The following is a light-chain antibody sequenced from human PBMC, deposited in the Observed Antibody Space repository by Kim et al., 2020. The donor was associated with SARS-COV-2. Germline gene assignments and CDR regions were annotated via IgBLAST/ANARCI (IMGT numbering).Light chain of an antibody. CDR1: QSVYSW. CDR2: KAS. J-gene: IGKJ1*01. Sequence: ASVGDRVTITCRASQSVYSWLAWYQQKAGKAPNLLIYKASSLPNGAPSRFSGIESGTEFTLTINSLQPDDFATYYCQQYHDYPRTFGQGTKVDIK. CDR3: QQYHDYPRT. V-gene: IGKV1-5*03.